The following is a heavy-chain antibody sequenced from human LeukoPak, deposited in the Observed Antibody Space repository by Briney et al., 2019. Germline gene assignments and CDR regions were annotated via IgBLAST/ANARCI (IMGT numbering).Heavy chain of an antibody. CDR3: AARGSDSLYFDY. V-gene: IGHV4-31*03. Sequence: SETLSLTCTVSGGSISSGGYYCSWIRQHPGKGLEWIGYIYYSGSTYYNPSLKSRVTISVDTSKNQFSLKLSSVTAADTAVYYCAARGSDSLYFDYWGQGTLVTVSS. J-gene: IGHJ4*02. CDR1: GGSISSGGYY. CDR2: IYYSGST. D-gene: IGHD2-21*01.